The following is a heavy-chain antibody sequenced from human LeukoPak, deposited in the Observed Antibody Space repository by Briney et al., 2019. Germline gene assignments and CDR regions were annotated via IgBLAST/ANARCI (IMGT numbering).Heavy chain of an antibody. J-gene: IGHJ4*02. CDR3: GKDGQRGFGYCKSFEK. V-gene: IGHV3-33*06. Sequence: PGGSLRLSCAASKFIFSHYGMHWVRQAPGKGLEWVAVIFNDGSNQYYADSVKGRFTVSRDNSQNMLYLQMNSLRPEDTAVYYFGKDGQRGFGYCKSFEKWGQGTLVTVSS. CDR2: IFNDGSNQ. D-gene: IGHD2-2*03. CDR1: KFIFSHYG.